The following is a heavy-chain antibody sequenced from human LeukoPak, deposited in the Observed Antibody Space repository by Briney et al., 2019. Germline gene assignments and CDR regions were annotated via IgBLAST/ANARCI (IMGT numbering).Heavy chain of an antibody. V-gene: IGHV3-21*01. D-gene: IGHD6-19*01. J-gene: IGHJ4*02. CDR2: ISSSSSYI. Sequence: GGSLRLSCAASGFTFSSYSMNWVRQAPGKGLEWVSSISSSSSYIYYADSVKGRFTISRDNAKNSLYLQMNSLRAEDTAEYYCARDRGAVAGDYWGQGTLVTVSS. CDR1: GFTFSSYS. CDR3: ARDRGAVAGDY.